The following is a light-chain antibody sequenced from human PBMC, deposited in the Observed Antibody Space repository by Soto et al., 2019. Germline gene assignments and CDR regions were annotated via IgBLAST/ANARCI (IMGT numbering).Light chain of an antibody. V-gene: IGLV2-14*01. Sequence: ALTQPASVSGSPGQSITISCTGTSSDVGGYNYVSWYQQHPGKAPKLMIYDVSNRPSGVSNRFSGSKSGNTASLTISGLQAEDESDYYCSSYTSSSTYTFGTGT. J-gene: IGLJ1*01. CDR3: SSYTSSSTYT. CDR2: DVS. CDR1: SSDVGGYNY.